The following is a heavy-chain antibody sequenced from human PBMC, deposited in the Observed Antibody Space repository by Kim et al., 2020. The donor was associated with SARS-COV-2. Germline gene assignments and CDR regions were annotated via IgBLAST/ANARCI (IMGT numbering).Heavy chain of an antibody. D-gene: IGHD3-10*01. CDR3: ARCRLYGSGRGYYYYYGMDV. CDR1: GGTFSSYA. J-gene: IGHJ6*02. Sequence: SVKVSCKASGGTFSSYAISWVRQAPGQGLEWMGRIIPILGIANYAQKFQGRVTITADKSTSTAYMELSSLRSEDTAVYYCARCRLYGSGRGYYYYYGMDVWGQGTTVTVSS. CDR2: IIPILGIA. V-gene: IGHV1-69*04.